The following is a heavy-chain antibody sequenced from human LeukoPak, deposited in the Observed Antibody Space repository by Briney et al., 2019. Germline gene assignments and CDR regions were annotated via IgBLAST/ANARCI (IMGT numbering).Heavy chain of an antibody. J-gene: IGHJ4*02. CDR2: ISGSSVST. V-gene: IGHV3-23*01. CDR3: AKWDTAMAYFDY. CDR1: GFTVSSYA. Sequence: GGSLRLSCAASGFTVSSYAMSWVRQAPGKGLEWVSAISGSSVSTYYADSVKGRFTISRDNSKNTLYLQMNSLRAEVTAVYYCAKWDTAMAYFDYWGQGTLVTVSS. D-gene: IGHD5-18*01.